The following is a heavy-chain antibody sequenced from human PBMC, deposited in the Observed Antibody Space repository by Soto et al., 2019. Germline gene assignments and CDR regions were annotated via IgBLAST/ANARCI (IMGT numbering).Heavy chain of an antibody. CDR1: GYSFTSYW. D-gene: IGHD6-19*01. Sequence: PGESLKISCKGSGYSFTSYWISWVRQMPGKGLEWMGRIDPSDSYTNYSPSFQGHVTISADKSISTAYLQWSSLKASDTAMYYCARRGSGWYGGDWFDPWGQGTLVTVSS. J-gene: IGHJ5*02. CDR2: IDPSDSYT. V-gene: IGHV5-10-1*01. CDR3: ARRGSGWYGGDWFDP.